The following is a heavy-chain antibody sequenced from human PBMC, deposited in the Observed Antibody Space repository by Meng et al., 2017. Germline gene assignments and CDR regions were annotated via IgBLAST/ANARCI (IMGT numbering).Heavy chain of an antibody. CDR1: GGSISSYY. V-gene: IGHV4-59*01. D-gene: IGHD1-26*01. Sequence: SETLSLTCTVSGGSISSYYWSWIRQPPGKGLEWIGYIYYSGSTNYNPSLKSRVTISVDTSKNQFSLKLSSVTAADTAVYYCAMGGIVDYYFDYWGRGTLVTVSS. CDR3: AMGGIVDYYFDY. J-gene: IGHJ4*02. CDR2: IYYSGST.